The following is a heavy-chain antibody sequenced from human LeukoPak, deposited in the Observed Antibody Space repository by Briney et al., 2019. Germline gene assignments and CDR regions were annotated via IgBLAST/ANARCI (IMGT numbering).Heavy chain of an antibody. J-gene: IGHJ5*02. CDR3: ARGPLVRLPSSFDP. CDR2: MNPNSGNT. CDR1: GYTFTSYD. D-gene: IGHD3-16*02. Sequence: GASVTVSCKASGYTFTSYDINWVRQATGQGLEGLGGMNPNSGNTGSAHRFQGRITMTRDTSISTAYMELSSLRSEDTAVYYCARGPLVRLPSSFDPWGQGTLVTVSS. V-gene: IGHV1-8*01.